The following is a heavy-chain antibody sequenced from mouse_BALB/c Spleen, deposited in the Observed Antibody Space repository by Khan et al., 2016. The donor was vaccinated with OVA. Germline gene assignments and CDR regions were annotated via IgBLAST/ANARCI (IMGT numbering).Heavy chain of an antibody. CDR2: INPSTGYT. D-gene: IGHD2-2*01. J-gene: IGHJ3*01. Sequence: VQLQQSGAELAKPGASVKMSCKASGYTFTSYWMHWVKQRPGQGLEWIGYINPSTGYTEYNQKFKDKATLTVDKSSSTAYMQLSSLTSEDSAVYYCAIYYGYDVAYWGQGTLVTVSA. CDR1: GYTFTSYW. V-gene: IGHV1-7*01. CDR3: AIYYGYDVAY.